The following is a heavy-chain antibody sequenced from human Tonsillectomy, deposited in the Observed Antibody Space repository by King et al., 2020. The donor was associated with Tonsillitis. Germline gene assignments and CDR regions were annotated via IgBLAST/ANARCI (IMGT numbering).Heavy chain of an antibody. Sequence: LQLQESGPGLVKPSETLSLTCTVSGGSISSSSYYWGWIRQPPGKGLEWIGSIYYSGSTNYNPSLKSRVTISVDTSKNQFSLKLSSVTAADTAVYYCANPYGSGSYYTFDYWGQGTRVTVSS. CDR1: GGSISSSSYY. V-gene: IGHV4-39*01. J-gene: IGHJ4*02. CDR3: ANPYGSGSYYTFDY. D-gene: IGHD3-10*01. CDR2: IYYSGST.